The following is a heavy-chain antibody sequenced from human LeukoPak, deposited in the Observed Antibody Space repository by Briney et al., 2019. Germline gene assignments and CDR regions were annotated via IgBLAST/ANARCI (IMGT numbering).Heavy chain of an antibody. Sequence: SETLSLTCIVSGGSISSSGYYWGWIRQPPGKGLEWIGSMYHSGNTYYNPSLKSRVIISVDTSKNQFSLKLSSVTAADTAVYYCARHAMVAAPIDYWGQGALVTVSS. CDR2: MYHSGNT. J-gene: IGHJ4*02. D-gene: IGHD2-15*01. CDR3: ARHAMVAAPIDY. V-gene: IGHV4-39*01. CDR1: GGSISSSGYY.